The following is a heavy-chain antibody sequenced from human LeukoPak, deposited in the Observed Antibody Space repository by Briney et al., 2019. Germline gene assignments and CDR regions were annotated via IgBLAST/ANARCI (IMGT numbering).Heavy chain of an antibody. J-gene: IGHJ3*02. V-gene: IGHV6-1*01. CDR2: TYYRSTWNN. D-gene: IGHD2/OR15-2a*01. CDR1: GDSVSSNSAA. CDR3: ARGRSRSNKVCYAFDI. Sequence: PSQTLSLTCAISGDSVSSNSAAWNWFRQSPSRGLEWLGRTYYRSTWNNDYAVSVKSRITIKPDTSKNQFSLQLNSVTPEDTAVYYCARGRSRSNKVCYAFDIWGQGTTVTVSS.